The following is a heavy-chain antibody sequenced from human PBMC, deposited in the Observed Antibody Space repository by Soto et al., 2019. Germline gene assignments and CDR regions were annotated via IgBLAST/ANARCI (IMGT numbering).Heavy chain of an antibody. J-gene: IGHJ3*02. CDR1: GGSISSGGYS. CDR2: IYHSGST. D-gene: IGHD4-17*01. CDR3: ARAKATTVISYAFDI. Sequence: QLQLQESGSGLVKPSQTLSLTCAVSGGSISSGGYSWSWIRQPPGKGLEWIGYIYHSGSTYYNPSLKSRVTISVDRSKNQFSRKLSSVTAADTAVYYCARAKATTVISYAFDIWGQGTMVTVSS. V-gene: IGHV4-30-2*01.